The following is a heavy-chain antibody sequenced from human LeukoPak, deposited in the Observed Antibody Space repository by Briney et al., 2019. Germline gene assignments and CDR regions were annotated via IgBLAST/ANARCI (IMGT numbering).Heavy chain of an antibody. CDR2: IYYSGST. CDR3: ASLRERSFYARGFDY. Sequence: SETLSLTCTVSGGSLSSSSYYWGWIRQPPGKGLEWIGSIYYSGSTYYNPSLKSRVTISVDTSKNQFSLKRSSVTAADTAVYYCASLRERSFYARGFDYWGQGTLVTVSS. V-gene: IGHV4-39*01. D-gene: IGHD2-2*01. CDR1: GGSLSSSSYY. J-gene: IGHJ4*02.